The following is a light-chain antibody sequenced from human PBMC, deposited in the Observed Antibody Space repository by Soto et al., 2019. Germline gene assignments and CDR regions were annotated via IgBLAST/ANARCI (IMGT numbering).Light chain of an antibody. CDR2: ENN. V-gene: IGLV1-40*01. CDR1: SSNIGAGYE. Sequence: QSVLTQPPSVSAAPGQRVTIYCTGSSSNIGAGYEAHWYQQVPGTAPKLLIYENNNRPSGVPDRFSGSKSGTSASLAITGLQAEDEAEYYCQSYDSSLSGYVFGIGTKLTVL. J-gene: IGLJ1*01. CDR3: QSYDSSLSGYV.